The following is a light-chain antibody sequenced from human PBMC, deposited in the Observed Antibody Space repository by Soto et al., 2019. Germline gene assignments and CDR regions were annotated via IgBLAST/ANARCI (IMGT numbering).Light chain of an antibody. CDR2: DVS. CDR3: QQFKSDTWT. CDR1: QNIERW. Sequence: DIQMTQSPSTLSASVGDRVTITCRASQNIERWLAWYQQKPGKAPKPLLYDVSSLESGVPSRFSGSGSATEFILTINGLQPDDFATYFCQQFKSDTWTFGQGTKVDIK. V-gene: IGKV1-5*01. J-gene: IGKJ1*01.